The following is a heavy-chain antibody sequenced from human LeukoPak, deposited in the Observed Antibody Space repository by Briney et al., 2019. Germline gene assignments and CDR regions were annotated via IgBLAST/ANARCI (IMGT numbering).Heavy chain of an antibody. V-gene: IGHV4-59*01. Sequence: SETLSLTCTVSVGSISSYYWSWIRQPPGKGLEWIGYIYYSGSTNYNPFLKSRVTISVDTSKNQFSLKLSSVTAADTAVYYCARAVYYYDILTGYYRSGAFDIWGQGTMVTVSS. CDR2: IYYSGST. J-gene: IGHJ3*02. CDR1: VGSISSYY. D-gene: IGHD3-9*01. CDR3: ARAVYYYDILTGYYRSGAFDI.